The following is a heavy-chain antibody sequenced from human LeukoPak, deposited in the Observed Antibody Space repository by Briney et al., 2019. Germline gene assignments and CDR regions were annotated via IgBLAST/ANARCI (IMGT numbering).Heavy chain of an antibody. CDR3: AREGGYGVIFDY. D-gene: IGHD4-17*01. Sequence: SETLSLTCTVSGGSISSYYWSWIRQPPGKGLDWIGYIYYSGSTNYNPSLKSRVTISLDTSKNQFSLKLSSVTAADTAVYYCAREGGYGVIFDYWGQGTLVTVSS. CDR2: IYYSGST. CDR1: GGSISSYY. V-gene: IGHV4-59*01. J-gene: IGHJ4*02.